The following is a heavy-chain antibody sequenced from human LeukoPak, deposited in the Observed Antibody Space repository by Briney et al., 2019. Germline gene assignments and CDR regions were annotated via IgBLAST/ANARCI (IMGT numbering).Heavy chain of an antibody. J-gene: IGHJ6*02. V-gene: IGHV3-48*03. Sequence: GGSLRLSCAAFGFTFSSYEMNWVRQAPGKGLEWVSYISSSGSTIYYADSVKGRFTISRDNAKNSLYLQMNSLRAEDTAVYYCARDGRIAVAGQIAWRYYYYYGMDVWGQGTTVTVSS. CDR3: ARDGRIAVAGQIAWRYYYYYGMDV. CDR2: ISSSGSTI. CDR1: GFTFSSYE. D-gene: IGHD6-19*01.